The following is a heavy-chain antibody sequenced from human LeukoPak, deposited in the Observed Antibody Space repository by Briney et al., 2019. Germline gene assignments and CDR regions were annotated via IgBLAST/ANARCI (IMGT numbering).Heavy chain of an antibody. CDR2: IYYSGST. V-gene: IGHV4-61*08. J-gene: IGHJ3*02. CDR1: GGSISSGDYY. D-gene: IGHD4-17*01. CDR3: ARSILGYGDYGAFDI. Sequence: PSQTLSLTCTVSGGSISSGDYYWSWIRQPPGKGLEWIGYIYYSGSTNYNPSLKSRVTISVDTSKNQFSLKLSSVTAADTAVYYCARSILGYGDYGAFDIWGQGTVVTGSS.